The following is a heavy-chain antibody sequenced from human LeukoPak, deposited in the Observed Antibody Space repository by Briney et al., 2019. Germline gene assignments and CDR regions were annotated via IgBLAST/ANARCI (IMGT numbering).Heavy chain of an antibody. V-gene: IGHV3-7*01. CDR1: GFTFSRYW. J-gene: IGHJ3*02. CDR2: IKEDGSEK. Sequence: PGGSLRLSCAASGFTFSRYWMTWVRQAPGKGLEWLANIKEDGSEKFYVAPVKGRFTISRDNAKNSLYLQMNSLRAEDTAVYYCARDSFSYCGGDCYPDDAFDIWGQGTMVTVSS. CDR3: ARDSFSYCGGDCYPDDAFDI. D-gene: IGHD2-21*02.